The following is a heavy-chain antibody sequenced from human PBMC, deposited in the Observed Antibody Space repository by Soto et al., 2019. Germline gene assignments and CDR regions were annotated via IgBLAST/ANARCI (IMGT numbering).Heavy chain of an antibody. V-gene: IGHV3-30*02. D-gene: IGHD6-13*01. CDR2: IRYDGSNR. CDR1: GFTFSNHG. Sequence: GGSLRLSCAASGFTFSNHGMHWVRQAPGKGLEWVALIRYDGSNRFYADSVRGRFTISRDISKNQFSLKLRSVTAADTAVFYCARYAGSSWFDYWGQGTLVTVSS. J-gene: IGHJ4*02. CDR3: ARYAGSSWFDY.